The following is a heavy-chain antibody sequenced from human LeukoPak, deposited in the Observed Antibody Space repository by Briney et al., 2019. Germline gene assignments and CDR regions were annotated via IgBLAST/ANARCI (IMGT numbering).Heavy chain of an antibody. CDR2: IYPGDSDT. J-gene: IGHJ4*02. D-gene: IGHD2-15*01. V-gene: IGHV5-51*01. CDR1: GYKLTNNW. Sequence: GESLKISCKISGYKLTNNWIGWVRQMPGKGLEWMGIIYPGDSDTRYSPSFQGQVTISADKSMNTAYLQWSSLKASDTAIYYCARLFRCSGGSCYPSYWGQGTLVTVSS. CDR3: ARLFRCSGGSCYPSY.